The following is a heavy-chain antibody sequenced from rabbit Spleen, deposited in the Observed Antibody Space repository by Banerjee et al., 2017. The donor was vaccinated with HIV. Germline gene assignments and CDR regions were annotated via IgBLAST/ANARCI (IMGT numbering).Heavy chain of an antibody. CDR1: GLDFSSSYW. D-gene: IGHD4-1*01. V-gene: IGHV1S45*01. CDR3: ARDLPDVIGWNFGW. CDR2: IDAGYRGST. Sequence: QEQLEESGGDLVKPEGSLTLTCKASGLDFSSSYWICWVRQAPGKGLEWIACIDAGYRGSTYYASWAKGRFTISKTSSTTVTLRMTSLTAADRATYFCARDLPDVIGWNFGWWGQGTLVTVS. J-gene: IGHJ3*01.